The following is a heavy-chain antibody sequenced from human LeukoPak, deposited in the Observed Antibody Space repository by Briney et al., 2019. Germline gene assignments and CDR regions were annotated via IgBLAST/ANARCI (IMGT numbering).Heavy chain of an antibody. D-gene: IGHD5-12*01. CDR1: GGSISTYY. CDR2: IYYSGST. V-gene: IGHV4-59*01. J-gene: IGHJ4*02. CDR3: ARVSGGYDDY. Sequence: SETLSLTCTVSGGSISTYYWSWIRQPPGKGLEWIGYIYYSGSTNYNPSLRSRVTISVDTSKNQFSLKVNFVTAADTAVYYCARVSGGYDDYWGQEALVTVSS.